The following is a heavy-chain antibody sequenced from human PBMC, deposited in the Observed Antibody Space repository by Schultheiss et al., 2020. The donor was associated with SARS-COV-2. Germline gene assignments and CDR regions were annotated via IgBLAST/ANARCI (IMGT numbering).Heavy chain of an antibody. CDR3: ARENSYGPQGTTYYYYYGMDV. J-gene: IGHJ6*02. V-gene: IGHV3-30*03. CDR2: ISYDGSNK. D-gene: IGHD5-18*01. Sequence: GGSLRLSCAASGFTFSSYGMHWVRQAPGKGLEWVAVISYDGSNKYYADSVKGRFTISRDNSKNTLYLQMNSLRAEDTAVYYCARENSYGPQGTTYYYYYGMDVWGQGTTVTVSS. CDR1: GFTFSSYG.